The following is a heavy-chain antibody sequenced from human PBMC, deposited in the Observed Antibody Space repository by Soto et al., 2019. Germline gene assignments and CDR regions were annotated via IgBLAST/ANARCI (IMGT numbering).Heavy chain of an antibody. J-gene: IGHJ4*02. CDR1: GYTFTDYY. CDR2: INPNSGGT. V-gene: IGHV1-2*02. D-gene: IGHD6-19*01. CDR3: ARKGLTVAGLGY. Sequence: QVQLVQSGAEVKKPGASVKVSCKASGYTFTDYYIHWVRQAPGQGLEWMGWINPNSGGTNYAQNFQGRGTMTRDTSISTAYMELSRLRSEDTAVYYCARKGLTVAGLGYWGQGTLVTVSS.